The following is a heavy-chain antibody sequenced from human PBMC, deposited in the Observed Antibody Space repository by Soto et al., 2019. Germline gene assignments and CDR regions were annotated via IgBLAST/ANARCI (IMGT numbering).Heavy chain of an antibody. V-gene: IGHV4-4*07. Sequence: SETLSLTCTVSGDSFSNYYCNWVRKSAGKGLEWIGRIYPTGSTTYNPSLKSRLTMTVDTSKNQFSLRLTSMTAADTAVYYCATGRSEVVPGAMDTWGQGTLVTVSS. CDR1: GDSFSNYY. J-gene: IGHJ5*02. D-gene: IGHD2-2*01. CDR2: IYPTGST. CDR3: ATGRSEVVPGAMDT.